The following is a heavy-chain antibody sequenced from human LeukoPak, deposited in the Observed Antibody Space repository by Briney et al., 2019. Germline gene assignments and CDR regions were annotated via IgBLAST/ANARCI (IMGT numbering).Heavy chain of an antibody. CDR1: GGSISSGGYY. D-gene: IGHD5-18*01. CDR2: IYYSGST. V-gene: IGHV4-31*03. Sequence: PSETLSLTCTVSGGSISSGGYYGSWIRQHPGKGLEWIGYIYYSGSTYYNPSLKSRVTISVDTSKNQFSLKLSSVTAADTAVYYCARDRGYRGAMGTPDYWGQGTLVTVSS. J-gene: IGHJ4*02. CDR3: ARDRGYRGAMGTPDY.